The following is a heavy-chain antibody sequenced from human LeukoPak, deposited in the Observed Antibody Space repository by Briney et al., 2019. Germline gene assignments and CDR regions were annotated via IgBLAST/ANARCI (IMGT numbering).Heavy chain of an antibody. J-gene: IGHJ4*02. V-gene: IGHV3-30-3*01. CDR2: ISYDGRYE. CDR3: AREVTVTGPDRKFDY. Sequence: PGGSLRLSCAAPGIIFDSHAMHWVRQPPGKGLEWVAVISYDGRYENYAESVRGRFTISRDNSRNTLYLQMNRLRDEDTAVYYCAREVTVTGPDRKFDYWGQGSQVTVTS. D-gene: IGHD3-9*01. CDR1: GIIFDSHA.